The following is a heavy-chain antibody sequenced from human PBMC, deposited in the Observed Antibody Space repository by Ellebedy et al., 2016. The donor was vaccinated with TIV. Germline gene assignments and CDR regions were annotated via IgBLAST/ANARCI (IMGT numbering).Heavy chain of an antibody. CDR3: ASWESRPHSSPVDY. V-gene: IGHV3-48*04. CDR1: GFTFSSYG. Sequence: GESLKISXAASGFTFSSYGMNWVRQAPGKGLEWVSFISSSSSTIYYADSVKGRFTISRDNAQNSLYLQMNSLRVEDTAVYYCASWESRPHSSPVDYWGQGTLVTVSS. J-gene: IGHJ4*02. CDR2: ISSSSSTI. D-gene: IGHD1-26*01.